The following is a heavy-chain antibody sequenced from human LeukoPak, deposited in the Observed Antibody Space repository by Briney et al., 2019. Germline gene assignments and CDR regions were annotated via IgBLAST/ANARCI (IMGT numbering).Heavy chain of an antibody. CDR1: GFTFSSYG. CDR3: AKIPGYIAAADTFDY. Sequence: GGSLRLSCAASGFTFSSYGMSWVRQAPGKGLEWVSAISGSGGSTYYADSVKGRFTISRDNSKNTLYLQMNSLRAEDTAVYYCAKIPGYIAAADTFDYWGQGTLVTVSS. D-gene: IGHD6-13*01. V-gene: IGHV3-23*01. J-gene: IGHJ4*02. CDR2: ISGSGGST.